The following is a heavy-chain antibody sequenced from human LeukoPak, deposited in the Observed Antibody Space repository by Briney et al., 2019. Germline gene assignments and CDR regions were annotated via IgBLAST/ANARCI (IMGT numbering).Heavy chain of an antibody. CDR3: ASGQYYDLWSGYYVD. D-gene: IGHD3-3*01. Sequence: SETLSLTCAVYGGSFSGHYWSWIRQPPGKGLEWIGEINHSGSTNYNPSLESRVTISVDTSKNHFSLKLSSVTAADTAVYYCASGQYYDLWSGYYVDWGQGTLVTVSS. CDR2: INHSGST. CDR1: GGSFSGHY. J-gene: IGHJ4*02. V-gene: IGHV4-34*01.